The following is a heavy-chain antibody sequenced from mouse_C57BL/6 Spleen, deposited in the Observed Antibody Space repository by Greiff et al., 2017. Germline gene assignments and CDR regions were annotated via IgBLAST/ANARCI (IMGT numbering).Heavy chain of an antibody. J-gene: IGHJ4*01. CDR3: ARGDDGYYAMDY. CDR1: GYTFTSYW. Sequence: QVQLQQPGAELVKPGASVKLSCKASGYTFTSYWMHWVKQRPGQGLEWIGMIHPNSGSTNYNEKFKSKATLTVDKSSSTACMQLSSLTSEDSAVYYCARGDDGYYAMDYWGQGTSVTVSS. V-gene: IGHV1-64*01. D-gene: IGHD2-3*01. CDR2: IHPNSGST.